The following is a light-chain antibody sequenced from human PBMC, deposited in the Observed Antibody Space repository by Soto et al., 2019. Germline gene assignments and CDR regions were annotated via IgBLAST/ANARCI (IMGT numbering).Light chain of an antibody. V-gene: IGKV3-20*01. CDR3: QQYGSSPIT. CDR2: GAS. J-gene: IGKJ1*01. Sequence: EIVLSQSPRTLSLSHGERATLSCRASQSVSSSYLAWYQQKPGQAPRLLIYGASSRATGIPDRFSGSGSGTDFTLTISRLEPEDFAVYYCQQYGSSPITFGQGTKV. CDR1: QSVSSSY.